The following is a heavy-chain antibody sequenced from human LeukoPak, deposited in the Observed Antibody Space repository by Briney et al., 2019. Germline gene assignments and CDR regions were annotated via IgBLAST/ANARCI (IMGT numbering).Heavy chain of an antibody. Sequence: TGGSLRLSCAASGFTVSTNYMNWVRQAPGKGLEWVSILYSGSSTYYADSVEGRFTTSRDSSKNTLFLQMNDLRAEDTAVYYCARVGDHFHWYLDLWGRGTLVTVSS. J-gene: IGHJ2*01. CDR2: LYSGSST. V-gene: IGHV3-53*01. CDR3: ARVGDHFHWYLDL. CDR1: GFTVSTNY. D-gene: IGHD3-3*02.